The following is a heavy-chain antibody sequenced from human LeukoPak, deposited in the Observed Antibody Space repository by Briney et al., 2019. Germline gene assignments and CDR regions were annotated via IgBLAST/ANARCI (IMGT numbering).Heavy chain of an antibody. CDR3: ARVRCGGDCSDNWFDP. V-gene: IGHV4-31*03. CDR1: GGSISSGGYY. D-gene: IGHD2-21*02. CDR2: IYYSGST. J-gene: IGHJ5*02. Sequence: SQTLSLTCTVSGGSISSGGYYWSWIRQHPGKGLEWIGYIYYSGSTYYNPSLKSRVTISVDTSKNQFSLKLSSVTAADTAVYYCARVRCGGDCSDNWFDPWGQGTLVTVSS.